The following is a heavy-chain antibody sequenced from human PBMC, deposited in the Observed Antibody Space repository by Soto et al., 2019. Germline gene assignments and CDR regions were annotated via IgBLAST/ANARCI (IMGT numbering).Heavy chain of an antibody. D-gene: IGHD6-13*01. Sequence: GGSLRLSCAASGFTFSSYSMNWVRQAPGKGLEWVSSISSSSSYIYYADSVKGRFTISRDNAKNSLYLQMNSLRAEDTAGYYCASGFLDSSSWYLYHYGMDVWGQGTTVTVSS. CDR2: ISSSSSYI. J-gene: IGHJ6*02. V-gene: IGHV3-21*01. CDR1: GFTFSSYS. CDR3: ASGFLDSSSWYLYHYGMDV.